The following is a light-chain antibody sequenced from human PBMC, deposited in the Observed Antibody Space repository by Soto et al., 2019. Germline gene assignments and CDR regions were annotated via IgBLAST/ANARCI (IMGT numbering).Light chain of an antibody. CDR1: QNISHF. J-gene: IGKJ3*01. V-gene: IGKV1-39*01. CDR2: GTS. CDR3: QQSYRSPRN. Sequence: DIQMTQSPLSLSASVGESVTITCRASQNISHFLNWYQQKPGKPPRLLIFGTSNLHSGVPSRFRGSRSETDFSLTISGLKPEDFSTYICQQSYRSPRNFGPGTRVA.